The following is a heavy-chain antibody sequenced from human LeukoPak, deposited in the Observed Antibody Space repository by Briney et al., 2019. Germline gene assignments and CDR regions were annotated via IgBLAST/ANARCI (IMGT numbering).Heavy chain of an antibody. CDR3: AREYYGELDAFDI. D-gene: IGHD4-17*01. CDR2: IYYSGST. CDR1: GGSISSGGYY. J-gene: IGHJ3*02. V-gene: IGHV4-31*03. Sequence: SQTLSLTCTVSGGSISSGGYYWSWIRQHPGKGLEWIGYIYYSGSTYYNPSLKSRVTISVDTSKNQFSLKLSSVTAADTAVYYCAREYYGELDAFDIWGQGTMVTVSS.